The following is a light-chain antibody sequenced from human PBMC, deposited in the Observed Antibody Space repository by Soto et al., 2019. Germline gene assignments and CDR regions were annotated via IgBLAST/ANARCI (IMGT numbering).Light chain of an antibody. J-gene: IGKJ4*01. V-gene: IGKV1-5*03. CDR1: QSISSW. CDR2: GAS. CDR3: QQYSSYPLT. Sequence: DIQMTQSPSTLSASVTDRVTITCRASQSISSWLAWYQQKPGKAPKVLIYGASNLESGVPSRFSGSGSETEFTLTISILQPGDFATYYCQQYSSYPLTFGGGTKVEIK.